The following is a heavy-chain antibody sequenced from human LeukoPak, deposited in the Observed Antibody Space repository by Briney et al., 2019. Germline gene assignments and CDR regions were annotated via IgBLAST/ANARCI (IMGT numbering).Heavy chain of an antibody. Sequence: SQTLSLTCTVSGGSISSDDYSWSWIRQAPGKGLEWIGHIYYSGTTSYNPSLKSRVTISVDTSKNHFSLKLSSVTVADAAVYYCARDSPARGYSYGPDYWGQGTLVTVSS. D-gene: IGHD5-18*01. J-gene: IGHJ4*02. CDR1: GGSISSDDYS. V-gene: IGHV4-30-4*01. CDR3: ARDSPARGYSYGPDY. CDR2: IYYSGTT.